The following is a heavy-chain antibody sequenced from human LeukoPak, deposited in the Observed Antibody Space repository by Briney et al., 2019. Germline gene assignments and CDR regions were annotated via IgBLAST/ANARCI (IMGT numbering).Heavy chain of an antibody. V-gene: IGHV4-30-2*01. J-gene: IGHJ4*02. Sequence: PSETLSLTCAVAGGSISSGGYSWSWIRQPPGKGLEWVGYSYHSGSTYYNPSLKSRVTISVDRSKNQFPLKLSSVPAADTAVYCCARASIAAALWRGYYFDYWGQGTLVSVSS. D-gene: IGHD6-13*01. CDR1: GGSISSGGYS. CDR3: ARASIAAALWRGYYFDY. CDR2: SYHSGST.